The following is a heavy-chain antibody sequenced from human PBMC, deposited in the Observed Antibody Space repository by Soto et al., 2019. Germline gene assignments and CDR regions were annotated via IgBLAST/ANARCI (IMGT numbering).Heavy chain of an antibody. Sequence: QITLNESGPALVKPTQTLTLTCTFSGFSLNTRDVGVGWIRQPPGKALEWLGVVYWDDDKTYSPSLKSRLTIPQDPPKNQVVLRMTKMAPVDTATYYCAHCRGGVASFWGQGTLVTVSS. J-gene: IGHJ4*02. CDR1: GFSLNTRDVG. CDR2: VYWDDDK. D-gene: IGHD3-16*01. V-gene: IGHV2-5*02. CDR3: AHCRGGVASF.